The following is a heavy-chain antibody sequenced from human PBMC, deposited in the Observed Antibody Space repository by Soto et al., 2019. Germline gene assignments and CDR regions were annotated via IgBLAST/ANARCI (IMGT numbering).Heavy chain of an antibody. CDR1: GFTFTSSA. J-gene: IGHJ6*02. Sequence: GASVKVSCKASGFTFTSSAVQWVRQARGQRLEWIGWIVVGSGNTNYAQKFQERVTITRDMSTSTAYMELSSLRSEDTAVYYCAAPDSIAAAADYYYYGMDVWGQGTTVTVSS. CDR3: AAPDSIAAAADYYYYGMDV. D-gene: IGHD6-13*01. V-gene: IGHV1-58*01. CDR2: IVVGSGNT.